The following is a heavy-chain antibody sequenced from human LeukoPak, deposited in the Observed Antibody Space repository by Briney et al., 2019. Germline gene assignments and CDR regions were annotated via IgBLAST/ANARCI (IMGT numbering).Heavy chain of an antibody. CDR2: IIPIFGTA. V-gene: IGHV1-69*13. D-gene: IGHD6-13*01. J-gene: IGHJ4*02. CDR1: RGTFSSYA. CDR3: ARDPIAAAGFFDY. Sequence: ASVKVSCKASRGTFSSYAISWVRQAPGQGLEWMGGIIPIFGTANYAQKFQGRVTITADESTSTAYMELSSLRSEDTAVYYCARDPIAAAGFFDYWGQGTLVTVSS.